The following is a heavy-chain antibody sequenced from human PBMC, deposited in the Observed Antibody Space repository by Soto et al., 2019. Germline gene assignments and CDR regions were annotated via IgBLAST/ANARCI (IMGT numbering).Heavy chain of an antibody. CDR1: GGSFSRGGYY. J-gene: IGHJ4*02. CDR3: AREGALGNFEY. CDR2: IYYSGNT. D-gene: IGHD3-16*01. V-gene: IGHV4-31*03. Sequence: QVKLQESGPGLVKPSQTLSLTCTVSGGSFSRGGYYWSWIRQHPGKGLEWIGYIYYSGNTSYNPSLKSRVIISVDTSKNQFSLKLRSVTAADTAVYYCAREGALGNFEYWGQGTLVTVSS.